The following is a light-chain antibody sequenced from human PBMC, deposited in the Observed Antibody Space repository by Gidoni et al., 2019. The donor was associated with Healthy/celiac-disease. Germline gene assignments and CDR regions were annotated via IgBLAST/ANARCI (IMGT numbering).Light chain of an antibody. CDR1: QSISSW. CDR2: KAS. CDR3: QQYNSYPYT. Sequence: DIQMTQSPSTLSASVGDRVTITCRASQSISSWLAWYQQKPGKAPKLRIYKASSLESGVPSRFSGIGSGTEFTLTTSSLQPDDFATYSCQQYNSYPYTFGPGTKLEIK. V-gene: IGKV1-5*03. J-gene: IGKJ2*01.